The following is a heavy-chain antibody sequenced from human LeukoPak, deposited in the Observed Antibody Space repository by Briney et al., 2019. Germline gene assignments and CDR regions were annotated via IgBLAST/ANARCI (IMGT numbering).Heavy chain of an antibody. D-gene: IGHD2-8*01. CDR1: GGSFSGHL. CDR3: ARGCHHGTNGVWQRHRVWFNP. V-gene: IGHV4-34*01. Sequence: PSETLSLTCEVSGGSFSGHLWTWIRQPPGKGLEWIGQINHIGDINYNASLGSRLTISVDTSKNQFSLKLSSVTAADTAVYYCARGCHHGTNGVWQRHRVWFNPWGQGTLVTVSS. CDR2: INHIGDI. J-gene: IGHJ5*02.